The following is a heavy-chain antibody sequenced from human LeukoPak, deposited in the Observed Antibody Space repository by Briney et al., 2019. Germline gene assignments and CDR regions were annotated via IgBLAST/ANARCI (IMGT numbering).Heavy chain of an antibody. J-gene: IGHJ4*02. CDR3: ARHRVSVAAFFDY. D-gene: IGHD2-15*01. CDR1: GGSISSSSYY. CDR2: IYYSGST. V-gene: IGHV4-39*01. Sequence: SETLSLTCTVSGGSISSSSYYWGWIRQPPGKGLEWIGSIYYSGSTYYNPSLKSRVTISVDTSKNQFSLKLSSVTAADTAVCYCARHRVSVAAFFDYWGQGTLVTVSS.